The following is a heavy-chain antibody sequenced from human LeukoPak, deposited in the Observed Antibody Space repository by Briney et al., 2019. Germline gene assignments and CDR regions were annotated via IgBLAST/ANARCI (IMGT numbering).Heavy chain of an antibody. CDR3: ARGEDSSSWSALPFDY. CDR1: GYTFTGYY. V-gene: IGHV1-2*02. Sequence: GASVKVSCKASGYTFTGYYMYWARQAPGQGLEWMGWINPNSGGTNYAQKFQGRVTMTRDTSISTAYMELSRLRSDDTAVYYCARGEDSSSWSALPFDYWGQGTLVTVSS. J-gene: IGHJ4*02. CDR2: INPNSGGT. D-gene: IGHD6-13*01.